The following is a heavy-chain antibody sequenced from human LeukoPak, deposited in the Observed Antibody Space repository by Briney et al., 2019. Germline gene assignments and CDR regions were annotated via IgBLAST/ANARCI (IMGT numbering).Heavy chain of an antibody. V-gene: IGHV4-4*07. Sequence: SETLSLTCTVSGVSITNYDWAWIRQPAGKGLEWIGRMYISGSTNYNPSLKSRVSISIDKTKNQFSLKLTSVTAADTAVYHCARDYLVGAPLDSWGQGTLVTVSS. CDR2: MYISGST. D-gene: IGHD1-26*01. CDR1: GVSITNYD. J-gene: IGHJ4*02. CDR3: ARDYLVGAPLDS.